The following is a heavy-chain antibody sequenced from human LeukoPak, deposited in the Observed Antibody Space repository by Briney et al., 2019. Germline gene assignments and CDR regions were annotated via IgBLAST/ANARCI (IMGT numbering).Heavy chain of an antibody. V-gene: IGHV3-21*01. J-gene: IGHJ4*02. CDR3: ARVFHLIDH. CDR1: GFTFNSYN. CDR2: ITSSSTYM. Sequence: GGSLRLSCAASGFTFNSYNMNWVRQAPGKGLEWVSSITSSSTYMYYADSVKGRFTISRDNAKNSLYLQMNSLRAEDTAVYYCARVFHLIDHWGQGTLVTVTS.